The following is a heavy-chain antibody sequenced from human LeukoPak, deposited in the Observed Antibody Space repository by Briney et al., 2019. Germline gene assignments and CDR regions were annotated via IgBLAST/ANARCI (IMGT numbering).Heavy chain of an antibody. CDR1: GFTLSNYA. D-gene: IGHD6-19*01. V-gene: IGHV3-30*04. J-gene: IGHJ6*03. CDR2: TSYDGSKK. Sequence: GGSLRLSCAASGFTLSNYAFHWVRQAPGKGLEWVALTSYDGSKKYYADSVKGRFTLSRDNSKNTLSLQMNSLRAEDTAVYYCARVDSSDWNAYFYYLDVWGKGTTVTVSS. CDR3: ARVDSSDWNAYFYYLDV.